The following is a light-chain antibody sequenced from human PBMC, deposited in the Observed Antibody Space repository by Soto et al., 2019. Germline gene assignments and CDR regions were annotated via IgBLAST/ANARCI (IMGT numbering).Light chain of an antibody. CDR1: SSDVGGYNY. CDR3: GSWDSSLSAYV. V-gene: IGLV2-14*01. CDR2: EVS. Sequence: QSALTQPASVSGSPGQSITISCTGTSSDVGGYNYVSWYQQHRGKAPKLMIYEVSNRPSGIPDRFSGSKSGTSATLGITGFQTGDEADYYCGSWDSSLSAYVFGTGTKLTVL. J-gene: IGLJ1*01.